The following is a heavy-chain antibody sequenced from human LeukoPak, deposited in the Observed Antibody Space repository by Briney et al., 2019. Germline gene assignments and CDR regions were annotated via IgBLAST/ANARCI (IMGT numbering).Heavy chain of an antibody. CDR2: IYHSGST. Sequence: SGTLSLTCAVSGYSISSGYYWGWIRQPPGKGLEWIGSIYHSGSTYYNPSLKSRVTISVDTSKNQFSLKLSSVTAADTAVYYCTRDSLRYFDYNNWFDPWGQGTLVTVSS. CDR1: GYSISSGYY. V-gene: IGHV4-38-2*02. J-gene: IGHJ5*02. CDR3: TRDSLRYFDYNNWFDP. D-gene: IGHD3-9*01.